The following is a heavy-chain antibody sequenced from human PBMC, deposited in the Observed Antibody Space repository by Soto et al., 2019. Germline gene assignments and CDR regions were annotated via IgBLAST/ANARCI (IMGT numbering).Heavy chain of an antibody. Sequence: QITLKESGPTLVKPTQTLTLTCTFSGFSVSTNGVGVGWIRQPPGKALEWLSLIYWDDDKRYSPSLKSRLTITKDTSKHQVVLSMTNMDPVDTATYYCAHRRGDGYIDYWGQGTLVTVSS. CDR1: GFSVSTNGVG. CDR2: IYWDDDK. CDR3: AHRRGDGYIDY. J-gene: IGHJ4*02. V-gene: IGHV2-5*02.